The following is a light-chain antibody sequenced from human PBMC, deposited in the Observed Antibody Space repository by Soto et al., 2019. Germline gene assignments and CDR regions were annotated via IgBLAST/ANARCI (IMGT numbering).Light chain of an antibody. CDR3: SSYAGSTNFV. CDR2: EVT. CDR1: SSDVGYYDY. J-gene: IGLJ1*01. Sequence: QSALTQPPSASGFPGQSVTISCTGTSSDVGYYDYVSWYQQHPGKAPKLVIYEVTKRPSGVPDRVSASKSGNTASLTVSGLRVEDEADYYCSSYAGSTNFVFGSGTKATAL. V-gene: IGLV2-8*01.